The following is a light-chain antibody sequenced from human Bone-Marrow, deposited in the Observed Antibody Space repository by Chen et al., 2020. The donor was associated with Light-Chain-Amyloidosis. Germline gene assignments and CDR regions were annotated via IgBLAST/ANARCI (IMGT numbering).Light chain of an antibody. V-gene: IGLV2-14*01. CDR3: SSYTITNPRV. Sequence: QSALTQPASVSGSPGQSITISCTRTSSDVGGDNHVSWYQQHPDKAPKLMIHEVNNSPSWVPDRVSCTQSDSTDSMTIAGIQTEDEADYFCSSYTITNPRVLRSGTRVTDL. CDR1: SSDVGGDNH. CDR2: EVN. J-gene: IGLJ1*01.